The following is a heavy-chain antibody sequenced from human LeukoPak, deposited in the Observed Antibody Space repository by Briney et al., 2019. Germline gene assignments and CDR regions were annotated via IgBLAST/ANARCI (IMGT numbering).Heavy chain of an antibody. V-gene: IGHV3-43*02. CDR3: TKDYDRTGYYPDY. Sequence: GGSLRLSCAASGFTFGDYAMHWVRQAPEKGLEWVSLISGDGGSTYYADSVKGRFTISRDNSKNSLYLQMNSLRSEDTALYYCTKDYDRTGYYPDYWGQGTLVTVSS. D-gene: IGHD3-22*01. CDR2: ISGDGGST. J-gene: IGHJ4*02. CDR1: GFTFGDYA.